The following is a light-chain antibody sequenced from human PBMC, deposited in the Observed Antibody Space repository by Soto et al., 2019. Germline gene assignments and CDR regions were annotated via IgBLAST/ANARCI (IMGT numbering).Light chain of an antibody. CDR1: QIVSSSY. Sequence: EVALTQSQVTVTLSPGARSTLSCRAIQIVSSSYLAWYQHKPGQAPRLLIYGVSSRATSSPDRFSGSGSGTDFTLTISRLEPEDFAVYYCQQFGTTPPLTFGGGTKVHIK. J-gene: IGKJ4*01. CDR2: GVS. V-gene: IGKV3-20*01. CDR3: QQFGTTPPLT.